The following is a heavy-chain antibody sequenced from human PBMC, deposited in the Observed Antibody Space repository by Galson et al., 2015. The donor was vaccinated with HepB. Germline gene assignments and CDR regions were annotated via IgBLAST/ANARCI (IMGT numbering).Heavy chain of an antibody. CDR2: IIPILGIA. D-gene: IGHD4-17*01. Sequence: CKASGGTFSSYAISWVRQAPGQGLEWMGGIIPILGIANYAQKFQGRVTITADKSTSTAYMEPSSLRSEDTAVYYCASRHDYGDYYYYMDVWGKGTTVTVSS. J-gene: IGHJ6*03. CDR3: ASRHDYGDYYYYMDV. CDR1: GGTFSSYA. V-gene: IGHV1-69*10.